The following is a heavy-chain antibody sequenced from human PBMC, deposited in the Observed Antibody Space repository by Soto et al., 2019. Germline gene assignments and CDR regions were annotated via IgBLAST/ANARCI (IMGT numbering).Heavy chain of an antibody. CDR3: ARTNRPGAFDS. CDR2: IYTSGST. Sequence: SETLSLTVTVSGGSIRSYYWSWIRQPAGKGLEWIGRIYTSGSTNYNPSLKSRVTMSVDTSKKQFSLNLSSVTAADTAVYYCARTNRPGAFDSWGQGTLVTVSS. J-gene: IGHJ4*02. D-gene: IGHD4-17*01. V-gene: IGHV4-4*07. CDR1: GGSIRSYY.